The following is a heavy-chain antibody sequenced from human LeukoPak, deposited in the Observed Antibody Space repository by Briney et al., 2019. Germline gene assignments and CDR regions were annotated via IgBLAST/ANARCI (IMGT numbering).Heavy chain of an antibody. V-gene: IGHV1-46*01. D-gene: IGHD3-22*01. CDR3: ARLSQTPDYYSNGGYYYLGY. CDR2: INPSGGST. J-gene: IGHJ4*02. Sequence: ASVTVSCTSSGYTFTSYYMHWVRQAPGQGLEWMGIINPSGGSTSYAQKVQVRVTMTRDASISTASMELSSLRSDDTAVYYCARLSQTPDYYSNGGYYYLGYWGQGTPVTVSS. CDR1: GYTFTSYY.